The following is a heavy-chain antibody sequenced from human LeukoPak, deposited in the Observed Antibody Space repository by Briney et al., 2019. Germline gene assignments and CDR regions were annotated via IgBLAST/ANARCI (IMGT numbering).Heavy chain of an antibody. D-gene: IGHD4-17*01. CDR3: VRDVTRHMDV. CDR1: GFTLSPYW. Sequence: PGGSLRLSCETSGFTLSPYWIHWVRQAPGKGLVWVSIISSDGSVTRYTDSVKGRFTISRDNAKNTVDLQMNSLRVEDTAVYYCVRDVTRHMDVWGKGTAVTVSS. CDR2: ISSDGSVT. V-gene: IGHV3-74*01. J-gene: IGHJ6*03.